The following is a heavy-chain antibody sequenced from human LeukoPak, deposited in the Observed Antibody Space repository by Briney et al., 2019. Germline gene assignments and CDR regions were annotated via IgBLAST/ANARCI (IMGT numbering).Heavy chain of an antibody. J-gene: IGHJ4*02. V-gene: IGHV3-30*03. CDR2: ISYDGSNK. CDR3: ARGIPTVTTLIDY. CDR1: GFTFSSYG. D-gene: IGHD4-11*01. Sequence: GGSLRLSCAASGFTFSSYGMHWVRQAPGKGLEWVAVISYDGSNKYYADSVKGRFTISRDNSKNTLYLQMNSLRAEDTAVYYCARGIPTVTTLIDYWGQGTLVTVSS.